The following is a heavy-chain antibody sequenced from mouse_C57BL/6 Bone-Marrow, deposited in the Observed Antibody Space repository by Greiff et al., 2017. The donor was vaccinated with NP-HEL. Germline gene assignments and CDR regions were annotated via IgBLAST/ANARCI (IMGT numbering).Heavy chain of an antibody. CDR2: ITHSGET. D-gene: IGHD1-1*01. Sequence: KLVESGPGLVKPSHSLFLTCSITGFPITSGYYWIWIRQSPGKPLEWMGYITHSGETFYNPSLQSPISITRETSKNQFFLQLNSVTTEDTAMYYCAGVYYYGSSYSYFDVWGTGTTVTVSS. J-gene: IGHJ1*03. V-gene: IGHV12-3*01. CDR3: AGVYYYGSSYSYFDV. CDR1: GFPITSGYY.